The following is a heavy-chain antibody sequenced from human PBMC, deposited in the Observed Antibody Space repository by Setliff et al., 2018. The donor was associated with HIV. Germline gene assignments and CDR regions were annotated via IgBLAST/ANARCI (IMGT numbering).Heavy chain of an antibody. D-gene: IGHD3-10*01. CDR3: ARRSYYGSGDAFDI. CDR2: IYPTDSHT. V-gene: IGHV5-51*01. CDR1: GYSFTNYW. J-gene: IGHJ3*02. Sequence: GESLKISCKGSGYSFTNYWIGWVRQTPEKGLEWGGVIYPTDSHTTYSPSFQGRVTIAVAMSISTAYLQWSSPKASDTAMYYRARRSYYGSGDAFDIWGQGTMVTVSS.